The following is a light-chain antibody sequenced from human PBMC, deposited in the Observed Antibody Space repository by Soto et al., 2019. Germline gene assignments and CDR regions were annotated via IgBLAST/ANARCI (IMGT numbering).Light chain of an antibody. CDR2: GAS. V-gene: IGKV3-20*01. J-gene: IGKJ4*01. CDR3: QQFGVSPT. CDR1: QTITPTF. Sequence: EIVMTQSPVTLSVSPGERATLSCRASQTITPTFLAWYQQKPGQAPRLLIYGASSRATDIPDRFSGSGSGTDFNLTISKVEPEDFAVYYCQQFGVSPTFGGGTKV.